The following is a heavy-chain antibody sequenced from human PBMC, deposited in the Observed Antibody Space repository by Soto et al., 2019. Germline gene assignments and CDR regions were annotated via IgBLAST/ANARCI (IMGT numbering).Heavy chain of an antibody. CDR3: ARDSRTPSGGMDV. Sequence: QVQLQESGPGLVMPSQTLSLTCTVSGGSISGGDYHWTWIRQTPEKGLEWIGAIYYSASTYYNPSLVSRMRMSIDTSKNQFSLKLPSVTATDTAVYYCARDSRTPSGGMDVWGQGTTVTVSS. J-gene: IGHJ6*02. CDR2: IYYSAST. CDR1: GGSISGGDYH. V-gene: IGHV4-30-4*01.